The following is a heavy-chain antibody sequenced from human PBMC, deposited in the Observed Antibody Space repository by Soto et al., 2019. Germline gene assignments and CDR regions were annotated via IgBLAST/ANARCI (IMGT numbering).Heavy chain of an antibody. CDR2: IYSSGTT. CDR3: ARLRSWAESYFDY. D-gene: IGHD1-26*01. V-gene: IGHV4-4*09. J-gene: IGHJ4*02. Sequence: PSETLSLTCAVSGGSIRTYYWSWIRQSPGKGLEWIGYIYSSGTTNYNPSLKSRVTISVDTSKNQFSLKLSSVTAADTAVYYRARLRSWAESYFDYWGQGALVTVSS. CDR1: GGSIRTYY.